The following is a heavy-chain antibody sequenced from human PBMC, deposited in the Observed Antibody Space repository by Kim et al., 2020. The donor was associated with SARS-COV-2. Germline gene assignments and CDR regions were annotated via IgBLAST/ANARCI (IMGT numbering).Heavy chain of an antibody. Sequence: GESLKISCKGSGYSFTSYWISWVRQMPGKGLEWMGRIDPSDSYTNYSPSFQGHVTISADKSISTAYLQWSSLKASDTAMYYCARQAAGYYDSSGYYYQGNWFDTWGQGTLVTVSS. CDR2: IDPSDSYT. J-gene: IGHJ5*02. CDR3: ARQAAGYYDSSGYYYQGNWFDT. D-gene: IGHD3-22*01. CDR1: GYSFTSYW. V-gene: IGHV5-10-1*01.